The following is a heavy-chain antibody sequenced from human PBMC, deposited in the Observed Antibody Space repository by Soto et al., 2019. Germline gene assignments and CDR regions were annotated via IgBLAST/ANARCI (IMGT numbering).Heavy chain of an antibody. Sequence: ASVKVSCKASGYTFSHYGIGWVRQAPGQGLEWMGWISAYNGNRHFAEGLRGRITMTTNTTTSTADMELRSLCSDDTAVYYCARGGHECSNRACGCIYNGMDVWGQGTMVTVSS. V-gene: IGHV1-18*01. D-gene: IGHD2-2*01. CDR2: ISAYNGNR. J-gene: IGHJ6*02. CDR3: ARGGHECSNRACGCIYNGMDV. CDR1: GYTFSHYG.